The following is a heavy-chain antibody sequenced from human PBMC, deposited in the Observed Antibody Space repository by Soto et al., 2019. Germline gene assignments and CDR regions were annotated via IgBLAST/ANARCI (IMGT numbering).Heavy chain of an antibody. CDR1: GFTFSSYG. CDR2: ISYDGSNK. V-gene: IGHV3-30*18. D-gene: IGHD2-15*01. Sequence: PGGSLRLSCAASGFTFSSYGMHWVRQAPGKGLEWVAVISYDGSNKYYADSVKGRFTISRDSSKNTLYLQMNSLRAEDTAVYYCAKDAPPYCSGGSCYPGYCGQGTLVTVPS. J-gene: IGHJ4*02. CDR3: AKDAPPYCSGGSCYPGY.